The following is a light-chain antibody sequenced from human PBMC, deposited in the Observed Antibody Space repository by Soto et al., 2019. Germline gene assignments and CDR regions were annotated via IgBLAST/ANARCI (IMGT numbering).Light chain of an antibody. CDR1: QSVSSN. Sequence: EIVMTQSPATLSVSPGERATLSCRASQSVSSNLACYQHKPGQAPRLLIYGASTRATGIPARFSGSGSGTEFTLTISSLQSEDFAVYYCQQWNNWPAWTFGQGTKVEIK. CDR2: GAS. J-gene: IGKJ1*01. V-gene: IGKV3-15*01. CDR3: QQWNNWPAWT.